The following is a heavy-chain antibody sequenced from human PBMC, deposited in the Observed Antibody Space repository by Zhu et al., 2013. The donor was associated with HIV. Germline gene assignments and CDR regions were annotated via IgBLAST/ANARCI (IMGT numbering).Heavy chain of an antibody. CDR2: INFNRGET. D-gene: IGHD1-26*01. Sequence: QVQLVQSGAEVKNPGASVKVSCKASGSTFMDYFIHWVRQAPGQGLEWMAWINFNRGETKSTQKFQGRLNMTRDTSISTAYMELSRLRSDDTAEYYCARAPIVGANPRAFDIWGQGTLVTVSS. V-gene: IGHV1-2*02. CDR1: GSTFMDYF. J-gene: IGHJ3*02. CDR3: ARAPIVGANPRAFDI.